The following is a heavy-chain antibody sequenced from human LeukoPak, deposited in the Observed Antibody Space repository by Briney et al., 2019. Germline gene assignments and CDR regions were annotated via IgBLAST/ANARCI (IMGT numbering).Heavy chain of an antibody. Sequence: GGSLRLSCSVSGFTFSTYVKHWVRQAPGKGLEYVSAISSNGDNTYYADSVKGRFTISRDNSKNTLYLQMSSLRADDTAVYYCVRGTGYWGQGTLVTVSS. V-gene: IGHV3-64D*06. CDR2: ISSNGDNT. J-gene: IGHJ4*02. CDR1: GFTFSTYV. CDR3: VRGTGY.